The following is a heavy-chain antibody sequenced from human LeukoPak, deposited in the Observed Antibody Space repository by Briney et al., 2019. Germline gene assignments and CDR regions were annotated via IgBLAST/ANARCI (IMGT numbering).Heavy chain of an antibody. CDR1: GFTFSSSS. V-gene: IGHV3-21*01. D-gene: IGHD5/OR15-5a*01. CDR3: AKFETVSANWFEP. CDR2: ISSRSEYI. J-gene: IGHJ5*02. Sequence: PGGSLRLSCAASGFTFSSSSMNWVRQAPGKGLEWASSISSRSEYILYADSVKGRFTISRDNARSSLFLQMNSLRAEDTAVYCCAKFETVSANWFEPWGQGTLVTVSS.